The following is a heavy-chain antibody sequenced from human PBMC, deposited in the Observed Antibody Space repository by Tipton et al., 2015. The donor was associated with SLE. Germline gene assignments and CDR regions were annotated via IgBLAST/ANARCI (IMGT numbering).Heavy chain of an antibody. CDR2: INGRGDST. V-gene: IGHV3-23*01. D-gene: IGHD3-10*01. Sequence: GSLRLSCAASGFTFSSYAMNWVRQAPGKGLEWVSGINGRGDSTYYAESVKGRFTISRDNSKNTLYVQMGSRRAEDTLYLQMDSLRTEDTAVYYCAKDGGEHYGMDVWGQGTTVTVS. CDR1: GFTFSSYA. CDR3: DSLRTEDTAVYYCAKDGGEHYGMDV. J-gene: IGHJ6*02.